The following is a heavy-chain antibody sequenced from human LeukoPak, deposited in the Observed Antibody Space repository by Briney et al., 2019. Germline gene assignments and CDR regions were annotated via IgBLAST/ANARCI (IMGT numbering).Heavy chain of an antibody. CDR2: IYYSGRT. CDR1: GGSISSGDYY. Sequence: PSQTLSLTCTVSGGSISSGDYYWRWSRQPPGKGLEWIGYIYYSGRTYYNPSLKSRVTISVDTSKRQFSLKLGSVTAADTAVYYCARDRGSGSYHDAFDIWGQGPMVTVPS. J-gene: IGHJ3*02. V-gene: IGHV4-30-4*01. CDR3: ARDRGSGSYHDAFDI. D-gene: IGHD3-10*01.